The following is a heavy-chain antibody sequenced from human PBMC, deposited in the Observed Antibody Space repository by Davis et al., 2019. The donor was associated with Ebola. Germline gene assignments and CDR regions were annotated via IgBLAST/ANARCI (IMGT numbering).Heavy chain of an antibody. J-gene: IGHJ1*01. CDR3: ARAGYCSGGSCYSGEHFQH. CDR1: GFTFSSYA. D-gene: IGHD2-15*01. CDR2: ISSSSSYI. V-gene: IGHV3-21*01. Sequence: GESLKISCAASGFTFSSYAMSWVRQAPGKGLEWVSSISSSSSYIYYADSVKGRFTISRDNAKNSLYLQMNSLRAEDTAVYYCARAGYCSGGSCYSGEHFQHWGQGTLVTVSS.